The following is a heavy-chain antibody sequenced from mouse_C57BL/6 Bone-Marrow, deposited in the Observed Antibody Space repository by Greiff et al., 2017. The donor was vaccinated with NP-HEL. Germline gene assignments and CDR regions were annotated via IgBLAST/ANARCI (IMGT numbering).Heavy chain of an antibody. Sequence: EVQLVESGGGLVQPKGSLKLSCAASGFTFNTYAMHWVRQAPGKGLEWVARIRSKSSNYSTYYADSVKDRLTISRDDSQSMLYLQMNNLKTEDTAMYYCVRDWDSSGYVPFAYWGQGTLVTVSA. CDR3: VRDWDSSGYVPFAY. V-gene: IGHV10-3*01. D-gene: IGHD3-2*02. CDR1: GFTFNTYA. J-gene: IGHJ3*01. CDR2: IRSKSSNYST.